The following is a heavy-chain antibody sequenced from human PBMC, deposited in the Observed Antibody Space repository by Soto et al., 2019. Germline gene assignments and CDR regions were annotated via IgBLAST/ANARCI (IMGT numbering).Heavy chain of an antibody. CDR2: INPSGGST. V-gene: IGHV1-46*03. Sequence: QVQLVQSGAEVKKPGASVKVSCKASGYTFTSYYMHWVRQAPGQGLEWMGIINPSGGSTSYAQKFQGRVTMTRETSNSNIYMELSSLRSEDTAVYYCNSVSVAGTGGGFGYWGQGTLVTVSS. D-gene: IGHD6-19*01. CDR3: NSVSVAGTGGGFGY. J-gene: IGHJ4*02. CDR1: GYTFTSYY.